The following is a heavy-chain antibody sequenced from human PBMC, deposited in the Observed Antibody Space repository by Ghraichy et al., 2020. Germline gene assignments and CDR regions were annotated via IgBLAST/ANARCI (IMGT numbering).Heavy chain of an antibody. Sequence: ASVKVSCKASGYTFTGYYMHWVRQAPGQGLEWMGWINPNSGGTNYAQKFQGRVTMTRDTSISTAYMELSRLRSDDTAVYYCARGYPTTVTTENDYWGQGTLVTVSS. J-gene: IGHJ4*02. CDR3: ARGYPTTVTTENDY. D-gene: IGHD4-17*01. CDR2: INPNSGGT. V-gene: IGHV1-2*02. CDR1: GYTFTGYY.